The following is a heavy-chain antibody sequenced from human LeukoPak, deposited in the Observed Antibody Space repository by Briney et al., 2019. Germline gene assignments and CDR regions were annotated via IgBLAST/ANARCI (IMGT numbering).Heavy chain of an antibody. J-gene: IGHJ6*02. D-gene: IGHD3-10*01. CDR2: ISSSSSSI. Sequence: PGGSLRLSCAASGFTFRGYTMNWVRQAPGKGLEWVSSISSSSSSIYYADSVKGRFTISRDNAKNSLYLQMDSLRAEDTALYHCAPYYYGSGSYSYGMDVWGQGTTVTVSS. CDR3: APYYYGSGSYSYGMDV. V-gene: IGHV3-21*01. CDR1: GFTFRGYT.